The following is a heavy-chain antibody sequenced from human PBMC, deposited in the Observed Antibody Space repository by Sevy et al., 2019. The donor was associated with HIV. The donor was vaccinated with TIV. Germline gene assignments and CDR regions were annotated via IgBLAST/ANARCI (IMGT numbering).Heavy chain of an antibody. CDR3: ATGGRDGYNY. V-gene: IGHV3-48*02. CDR1: GFTFTTHN. CDR2: ISISSGTI. J-gene: IGHJ4*02. D-gene: IGHD5-12*01. Sequence: GGSLRLSCAASGFTFTTHNMNWVRQAPGKGLEWVSYISISSGTIYYADSVKGRFTISRDNAKNSLYLQMNSLRDEDTAVYYCATGGRDGYNYWGQGTLVTVSS.